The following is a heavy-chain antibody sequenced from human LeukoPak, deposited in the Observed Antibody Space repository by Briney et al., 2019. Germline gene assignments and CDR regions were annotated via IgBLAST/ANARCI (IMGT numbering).Heavy chain of an antibody. D-gene: IGHD4-23*01. Sequence: PSETLSLTCTVSGGSISSSSYYWGWIRQPPGKGLEWIGSIYYSGSTYYNPSLKSRVTISVDTSKNQFSPKLSSVTAADTAVYYCARVPSDYGGNIDYWGQGTLVTVSS. CDR1: GGSISSSSYY. CDR2: IYYSGST. CDR3: ARVPSDYGGNIDY. V-gene: IGHV4-39*07. J-gene: IGHJ4*02.